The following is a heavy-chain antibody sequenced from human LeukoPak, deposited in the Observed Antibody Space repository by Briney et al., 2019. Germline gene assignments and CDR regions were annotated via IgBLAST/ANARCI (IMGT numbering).Heavy chain of an antibody. CDR2: IIPIFGTA. D-gene: IGHD3-10*01. CDR1: GYTFTSYG. CDR3: ASSTMVRDPYYMDV. J-gene: IGHJ6*03. Sequence: ASVKVSCKASGYTFTSYGISWVRQVPGQGLEWMGGIIPIFGTANYAQKFQGRVTITADKSTSTAYMELSSLRSEDTAVYYCASSTMVRDPYYMDVWGKGTTVTVSS. V-gene: IGHV1-69*06.